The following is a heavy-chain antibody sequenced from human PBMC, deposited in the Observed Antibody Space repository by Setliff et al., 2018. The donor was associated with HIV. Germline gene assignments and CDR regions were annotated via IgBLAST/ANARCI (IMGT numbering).Heavy chain of an antibody. V-gene: IGHV4-39*01. J-gene: IGHJ4*02. CDR2: IHFSGST. D-gene: IGHD3-3*01. CDR1: GDSFSGTSYY. CDR3: VRPSLGIGGGSIFHN. Sequence: PSETLSLTCTVSGDSFSGTSYYWGWIRQPPGKGREWIGSIHFSGSTWYTQSLKSRVTIWVDTSKNQFSLKVNSVTAADTAVYYCVRPSLGIGGGSIFHNWGQGTLVTVSS.